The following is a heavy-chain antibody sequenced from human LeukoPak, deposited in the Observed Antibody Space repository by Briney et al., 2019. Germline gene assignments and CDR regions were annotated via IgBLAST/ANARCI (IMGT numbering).Heavy chain of an antibody. CDR1: GGSISSSSYY. Sequence: PSETLSLTCTVSGGSISSSSYYWGWIRQPPGKGLEWIGSIYYSGSTYYNPSLKSRVTISVDTSKNQFSLKLSSVTAADTAVYYCARDGGYSYGNTQNFDYWGQGTLVTVSS. CDR3: ARDGGYSYGNTQNFDY. CDR2: IYYSGST. J-gene: IGHJ4*02. D-gene: IGHD5-18*01. V-gene: IGHV4-39*02.